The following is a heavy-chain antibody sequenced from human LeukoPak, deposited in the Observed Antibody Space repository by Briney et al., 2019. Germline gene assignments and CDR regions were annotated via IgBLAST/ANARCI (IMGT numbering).Heavy chain of an antibody. V-gene: IGHV4-34*01. CDR1: GGSFSGYY. CDR3: ARGPLKYSYGSGSDFDY. CDR2: INHSGST. D-gene: IGHD3-10*01. Sequence: SETLSLTCAVYGGSFSGYYWSWIRQPPGKGLEWIGEINHSGSTNYNPSLKSRVTISVDTSKNQFSLKLSSVTAADTAVYYCARGPLKYSYGSGSDFDYWGQGTLVTVSS. J-gene: IGHJ4*02.